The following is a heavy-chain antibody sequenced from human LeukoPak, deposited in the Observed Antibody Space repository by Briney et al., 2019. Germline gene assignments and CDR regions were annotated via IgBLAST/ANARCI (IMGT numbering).Heavy chain of an antibody. CDR1: GYTFTSYA. D-gene: IGHD2-8*01. CDR2: INAGNGNT. CDR3: ARALGYCTNGVCYYAGSNAFDI. Sequence: ASVKVSCKASGYTFTSYAMHWVRQAPGQRLEWMGWINAGNGNTKYSQEFQGRVTITRDTSASTAYMELSSLRSGDMAVYYCARALGYCTNGVCYYAGSNAFDIWGQGTMVTVSS. V-gene: IGHV1-3*03. J-gene: IGHJ3*02.